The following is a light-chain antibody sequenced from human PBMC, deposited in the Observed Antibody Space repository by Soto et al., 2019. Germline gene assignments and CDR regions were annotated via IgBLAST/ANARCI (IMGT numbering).Light chain of an antibody. CDR1: SSNIGAGYD. CDR2: GNS. Sequence: QAVVTQPPSVSGAPGQRVTISCTGSSSNIGAGYDVHWYQQHPGTAPKPLIYGNSNRPSGVPDRFSGSKSATSASLAITGLQAEDEADYYCQSYDSSLRAVFGGGTKVTVL. J-gene: IGLJ2*01. V-gene: IGLV1-40*01. CDR3: QSYDSSLRAV.